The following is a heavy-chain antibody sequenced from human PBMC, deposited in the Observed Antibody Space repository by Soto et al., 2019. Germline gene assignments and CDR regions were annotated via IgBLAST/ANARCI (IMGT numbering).Heavy chain of an antibody. CDR1: GFTFSSYG. CDR3: AKIYDFWSGYLLSTSTDAFDI. J-gene: IGHJ3*02. Sequence: QVQLVESGGGVVQPGRSLRLSCAASGFTFSSYGMHWVRQAPGKGLEWVAVISYDGSNKYYADSVKGRFTISRDNSKNTLYLQMNSLRAEDTAVYYCAKIYDFWSGYLLSTSTDAFDIWGQGTMVTVSS. D-gene: IGHD3-3*01. CDR2: ISYDGSNK. V-gene: IGHV3-30*18.